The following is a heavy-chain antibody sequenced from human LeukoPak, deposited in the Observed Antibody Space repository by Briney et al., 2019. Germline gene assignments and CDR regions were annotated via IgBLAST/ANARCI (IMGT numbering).Heavy chain of an antibody. Sequence: SETLSLACTVSGGSISSYYWSWVRQPAGKGLDWIERISASGSTNYAPSLRSRVTMSVGTSTNQFSLKLSSVTAADTAVYYCATDISWFDPWGRGTLVTVSS. V-gene: IGHV4-4*07. CDR2: ISASGST. CDR3: ATDISWFDP. CDR1: GGSISSYY. J-gene: IGHJ5*02.